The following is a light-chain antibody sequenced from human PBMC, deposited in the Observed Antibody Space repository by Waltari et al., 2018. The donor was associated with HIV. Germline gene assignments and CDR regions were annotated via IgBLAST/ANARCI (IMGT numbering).Light chain of an antibody. CDR3: GAWDDSLSAWV. V-gene: IGLV1-47*01. Sequence: QSVLTQPPSAPGTPGQRIIVSCSGGRSNIAFNYVHWFQHLPGTAPTLLIQKNNQRTAGVPDRFSASKSGTSASLAIRGLRSEDEADYYCGAWDDSLSAWVFGGGTKLSVL. CDR2: KNN. J-gene: IGLJ3*02. CDR1: RSNIAFNY.